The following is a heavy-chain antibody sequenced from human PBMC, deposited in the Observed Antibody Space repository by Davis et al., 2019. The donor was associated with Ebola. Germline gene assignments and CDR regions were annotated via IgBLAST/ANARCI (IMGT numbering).Heavy chain of an antibody. V-gene: IGHV4-34*01. CDR1: GGSFSGYY. CDR2: INHSGST. D-gene: IGHD1-1*01. J-gene: IGHJ4*02. Sequence: GSLRLSCAVYGGSFSGYYWSWIRQPPGKGLEWIGEINHSGSTNYNPSLKSRFTISVDTSKNQFSLKLSSVTAADTAVYYCARGLYPWELDYWGQGTLVTVSS. CDR3: ARGLYPWELDY.